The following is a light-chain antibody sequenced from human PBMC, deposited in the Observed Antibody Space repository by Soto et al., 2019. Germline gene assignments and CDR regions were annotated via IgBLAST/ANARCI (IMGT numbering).Light chain of an antibody. V-gene: IGLV3-27*01. Sequence: SYELTQPSSVSVSPGQTARITCSGDLLAQKFDRWFQQKPGQAPVLLIFKDTERPSEISERFSGSSSGTTVTLTISGAQVEDEADYYCYSAADNRLVVFGGGTKLTVL. J-gene: IGLJ2*01. CDR2: KDT. CDR3: YSAADNRLVV. CDR1: LLAQKF.